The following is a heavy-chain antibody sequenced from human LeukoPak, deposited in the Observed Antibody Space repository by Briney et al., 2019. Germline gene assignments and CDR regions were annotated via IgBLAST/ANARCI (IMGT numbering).Heavy chain of an antibody. CDR3: XXXXXDYVWGXYHQAX. V-gene: IGHV4-39*01. CDR2: IHYGGTT. CDR1: GGSISSSSYY. Sequence: SETLSLTCTVSGGSISSSSYYWGWLRQPPGKGLEWIGSIHYGGTTYYNPSLKSRVTISVDTSKNQFSLNLSSVTAADTAVYYCXXXXXDYVWGXYHQAXWGQGTXVTVXS. D-gene: IGHD3-16*02. J-gene: IGHJ4*02.